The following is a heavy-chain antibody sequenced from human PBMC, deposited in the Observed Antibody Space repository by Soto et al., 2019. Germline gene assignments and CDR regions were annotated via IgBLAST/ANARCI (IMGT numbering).Heavy chain of an antibody. CDR2: IFSGASGT. J-gene: IGHJ4*02. CDR1: EVTFSSYA. V-gene: IGHV3-23*03. D-gene: IGHD2-15*01. CDR3: GRDCYPDDLWTFAC. Sequence: GGTLRLSGAASEVTFSSYAISWVRQAPGKGLEWVATIFSGASGTAYADSVTGRFSLSRDNSRTIMYLQLTRLRADDTALYYCGRDCYPDDLWTFACRARGSRVPVSS.